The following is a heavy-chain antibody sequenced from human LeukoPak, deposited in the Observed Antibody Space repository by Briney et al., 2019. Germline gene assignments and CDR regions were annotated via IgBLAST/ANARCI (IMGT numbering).Heavy chain of an antibody. Sequence: SETLSLTCTVSGGSISSYYWSWIRQPAGKGLEWIGRIYTSGGTYYNPSLKSRVTISVDTSKNQFSLKLSSVTAADTAVYYCARLSSYYDILTGYSPGYYFDYWGQGTLVTVSS. D-gene: IGHD3-9*01. J-gene: IGHJ4*02. CDR3: ARLSSYYDILTGYSPGYYFDY. CDR2: IYTSGGT. CDR1: GGSISSYY. V-gene: IGHV4-4*07.